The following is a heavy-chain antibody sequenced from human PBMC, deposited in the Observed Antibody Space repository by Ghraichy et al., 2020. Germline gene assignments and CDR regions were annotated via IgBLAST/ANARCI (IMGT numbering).Heavy chain of an antibody. CDR1: GYTFSSYD. J-gene: IGHJ6*02. CDR2: MNPNSGNT. D-gene: IGHD6-13*01. CDR3: ARGKGHGSTRYLPVYYYYYYGMDV. Sequence: ASAKVSCKASGYTFSSYDINWVRQATGQGLEWMGWMNPNSGNTGYAQKFQGRVTMTRDTSISTAYMELSSLRSEDTAVYYCARGKGHGSTRYLPVYYYYYYGMDVWGQGTTVTVSS. V-gene: IGHV1-8*01.